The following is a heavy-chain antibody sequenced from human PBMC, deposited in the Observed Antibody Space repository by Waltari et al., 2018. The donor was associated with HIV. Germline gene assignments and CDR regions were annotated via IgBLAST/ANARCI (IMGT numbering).Heavy chain of an antibody. V-gene: IGHV3-33*01. D-gene: IGHD1-7*01. CDR1: GFTFKNYG. CDR2: IWYDGSNV. CDR3: ARDFGGTYGPYYFDF. Sequence: QVQLVESGGGVVQPGRSLRLSCAASGFTFKNYGFHWVHQAPGKGLGWVAFIWYDGSNVFFSDSVKGRFSISRDNSKNTVYLQMNSLRVDDTAVYYCARDFGGTYGPYYFDFWGQGARVTVSS. J-gene: IGHJ4*02.